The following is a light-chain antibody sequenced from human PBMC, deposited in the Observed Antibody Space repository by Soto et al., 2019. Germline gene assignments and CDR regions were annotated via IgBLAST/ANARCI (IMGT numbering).Light chain of an antibody. Sequence: DIQMTQSPSTLSASVGDRVHITCRASESVSTCLAWYQQKPGKAPKLLIYDASTLESGVPSRFSGTGSGTQFTLTISRLQPDDFATYYCQHYKTYPLTFGQGTKVEIK. CDR1: ESVSTC. CDR3: QHYKTYPLT. V-gene: IGKV1-5*01. CDR2: DAS. J-gene: IGKJ1*01.